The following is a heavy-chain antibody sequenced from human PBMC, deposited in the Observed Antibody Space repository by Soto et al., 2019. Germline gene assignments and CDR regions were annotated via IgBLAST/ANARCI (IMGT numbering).Heavy chain of an antibody. CDR3: TTGGRNDLGFDN. V-gene: IGHV3-15*07. Sequence: EVQLVESGGGLVKPGESLRLSCAASGFTFNNAWMNWVRQAPGKGLEWVGRIKSKSFGGTADYAAPVKGRFTISRDDTKYPLFLQMDSLKTEDTALYYCTTGGRNDLGFDNWGQGTLVTVSS. D-gene: IGHD3-3*01. J-gene: IGHJ4*02. CDR2: IKSKSFGGTA. CDR1: GFTFNNAW.